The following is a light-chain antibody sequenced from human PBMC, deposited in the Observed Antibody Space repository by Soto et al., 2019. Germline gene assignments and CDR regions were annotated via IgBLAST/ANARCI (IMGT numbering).Light chain of an antibody. CDR2: DVS. CDR1: SSDVGGYNY. Sequence: QSALTQPRSVSGSPGQSVTISCTGTSSDVGGYNYVSWYQQHPGKAPKLMIYDVSKRPSGVPDRFSGSKSVNTASLTISGLQAEDEADYHCCSYAGSYTYVFGTGTKVTVL. CDR3: CSYAGSYTYV. V-gene: IGLV2-11*01. J-gene: IGLJ1*01.